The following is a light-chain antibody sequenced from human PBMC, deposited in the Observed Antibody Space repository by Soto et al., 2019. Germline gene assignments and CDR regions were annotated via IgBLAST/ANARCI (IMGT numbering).Light chain of an antibody. CDR3: LLSYSGARGV. J-gene: IGLJ1*01. CDR1: TGAVTSGHY. CDR2: DTS. Sequence: VVTQEPSLTVSPGGTVTLTCGSSTGAVTSGHYPYWFQQKPGQAPRTLIYDTSNKHSWTPARFSGSLLGGKAALTLSGAQPEDEAEYYCLLSYSGARGVFGTGTKLTVL. V-gene: IGLV7-46*01.